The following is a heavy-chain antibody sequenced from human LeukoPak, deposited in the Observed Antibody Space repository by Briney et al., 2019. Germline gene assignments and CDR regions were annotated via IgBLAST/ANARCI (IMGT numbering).Heavy chain of an antibody. Sequence: GGSLRLSCAASGFTFTTFGIHWVRQAPGKGLEWVAAISPDGNIEYYTDSVKGRFTIPRDNSKDMIYLQMNSLRGEDSAVYYCAKINNDDDYWGQGTLVTVSS. CDR2: ISPDGNIE. CDR3: AKINNDDDY. D-gene: IGHD1/OR15-1a*01. J-gene: IGHJ4*02. CDR1: GFTFTTFG. V-gene: IGHV3-30*18.